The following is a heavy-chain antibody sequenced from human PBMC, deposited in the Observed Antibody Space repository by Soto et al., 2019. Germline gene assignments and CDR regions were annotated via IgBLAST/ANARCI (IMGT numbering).Heavy chain of an antibody. D-gene: IGHD3-22*01. CDR3: GRDQGVIVVVMGLSGAFDI. Sequence: QVQLVQSGAEVKKPGASVKVSCKASGYTFTSYGISWVRQAPGQGLEWMGWISAYNGNTNYAQKLQGRVTMTTDTSTSTAYMELRSLRSDDTAVYYCGRDQGVIVVVMGLSGAFDIWGQGTMVTVSS. V-gene: IGHV1-18*01. J-gene: IGHJ3*02. CDR1: GYTFTSYG. CDR2: ISAYNGNT.